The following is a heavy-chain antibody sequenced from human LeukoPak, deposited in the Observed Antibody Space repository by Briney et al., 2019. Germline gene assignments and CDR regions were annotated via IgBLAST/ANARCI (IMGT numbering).Heavy chain of an antibody. CDR3: ARRTVTSLFDY. CDR1: GGSISSYY. V-gene: IGHV4-59*01. CDR2: IYYSGST. J-gene: IGHJ4*02. Sequence: SETLSLTCTVSGGSISSYYWSWIRQPPGKGLEWIGYIYYSGSTNYNPSLKSRVTISVDTSKNQFSLKLSSVTAADTAEYYCARRTVTSLFDYWGQGTLVTVSS. D-gene: IGHD4-17*01.